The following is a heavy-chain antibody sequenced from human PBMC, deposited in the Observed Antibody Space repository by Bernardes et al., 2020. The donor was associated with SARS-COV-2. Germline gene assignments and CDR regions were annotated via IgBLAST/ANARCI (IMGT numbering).Heavy chain of an antibody. CDR2: ISSSGSTI. D-gene: IGHD3-16*01. J-gene: IGHJ4*02. Sequence: SLSLSCAASGFTFSDYYMSWIRQAPGKGLEWVSYISSSGSTIYYADSVKGRFTISRDNAKNSLYLQMNSLRAEDTAVYYCARDHFMITFGGVIGGYWGQGTLVTVSS. CDR3: ARDHFMITFGGVIGGY. CDR1: GFTFSDYY. V-gene: IGHV3-11*01.